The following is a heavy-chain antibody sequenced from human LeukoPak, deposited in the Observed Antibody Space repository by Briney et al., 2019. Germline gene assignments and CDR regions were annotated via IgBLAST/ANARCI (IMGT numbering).Heavy chain of an antibody. CDR2: IKQDGSEK. V-gene: IGHV3-7*03. CDR3: ARISASRSSWYYYYYGMDV. Sequence: GGSLRLSCAASGFTFSSYWMSWVRQAPGKGPEGVANIKQDGSEKYYVDSVKGRFTISRDNAKNSLYLQMSSLRAEDTAVYYCARISASRSSWYYYYYGMDVWGKGTTVTVSS. D-gene: IGHD6-13*01. J-gene: IGHJ6*04. CDR1: GFTFSSYW.